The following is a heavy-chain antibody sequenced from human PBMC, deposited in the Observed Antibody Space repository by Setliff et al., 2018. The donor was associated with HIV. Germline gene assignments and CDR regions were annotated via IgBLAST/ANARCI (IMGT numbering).Heavy chain of an antibody. CDR3: AREAYCSSTTCYKGGDRHFDY. D-gene: IGHD2-2*02. CDR1: RFTFSIFG. Sequence: PGGSLRLSCAASRFTFSIFGMHWVRQAPGKGLEWVGRSRNKANRYTTEYAASVKGRFAISRDDSKTSLYLQMNSLKTEDTAVYYCAREAYCSSTTCYKGGDRHFDYWGLGTLVTVSS. V-gene: IGHV3-72*01. J-gene: IGHJ4*02. CDR2: SRNKANRYTT.